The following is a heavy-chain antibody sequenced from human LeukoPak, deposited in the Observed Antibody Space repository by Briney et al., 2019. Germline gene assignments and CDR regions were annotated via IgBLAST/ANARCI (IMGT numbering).Heavy chain of an antibody. D-gene: IGHD3-22*01. CDR2: ISSSSSTV. Sequence: GSLRLSCAASGFTFNSYSMNWVRQAPGKGLEWISYISSSSSTVYYAASVRGRFTISRDNAKNSLYLQMNTLRAEDTAVYYCARDRGPYYYDSSGSYYFDYWGQGTLVTVSS. J-gene: IGHJ4*02. CDR1: GFTFNSYS. V-gene: IGHV3-48*04. CDR3: ARDRGPYYYDSSGSYYFDY.